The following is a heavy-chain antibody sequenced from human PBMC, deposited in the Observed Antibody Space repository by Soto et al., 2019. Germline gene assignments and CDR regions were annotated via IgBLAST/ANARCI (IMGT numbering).Heavy chain of an antibody. D-gene: IGHD1-26*01. J-gene: IGHJ4*02. Sequence: PSETLSLTCTVSGYSITDYFSNWFRQPPGKGLEWIGHVSYRGSIHYNPSLRSRATISVDASKNQFSLKLRSVTAADTAVYYCVRGDAEVWEVKYWGQGILVTVSS. V-gene: IGHV4-59*01. CDR2: VSYRGSI. CDR3: VRGDAEVWEVKY. CDR1: GYSITDYF.